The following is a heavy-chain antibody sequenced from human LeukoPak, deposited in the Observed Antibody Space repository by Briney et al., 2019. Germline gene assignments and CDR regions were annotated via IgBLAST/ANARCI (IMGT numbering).Heavy chain of an antibody. V-gene: IGHV1-69*05. CDR1: GGTLSSYA. J-gene: IGHJ4*02. CDR3: ARGTGLRFLEWLPAFDY. CDR2: IIPFFGTA. Sequence: SVKVSCKASGGTLSSYAISWVRQAPGQGLEWMGGIIPFFGTANYAQKFQGRVTITTDESTSTAYMELRSLRSDDTAVYYCARGTGLRFLEWLPAFDYWGQGTLVTVSS. D-gene: IGHD3-3*01.